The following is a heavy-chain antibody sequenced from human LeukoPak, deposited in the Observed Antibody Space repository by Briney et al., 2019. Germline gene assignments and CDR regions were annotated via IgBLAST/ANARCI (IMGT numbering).Heavy chain of an antibody. J-gene: IGHJ6*02. D-gene: IGHD3-16*01. V-gene: IGHV3-23*01. CDR3: AKVRGAWYYGMDV. CDR2: ISSSGGST. CDR1: GFTFSDYA. Sequence: GGSLRLSCTASGFTFSDYAMSWVRQAPGKGLEWVSGISSSGGSTYYAVSLKGRFTISRDNSKNTLYLQMNSLRAEDTALYYCAKVRGAWYYGMDVWGQGTTVTVSS.